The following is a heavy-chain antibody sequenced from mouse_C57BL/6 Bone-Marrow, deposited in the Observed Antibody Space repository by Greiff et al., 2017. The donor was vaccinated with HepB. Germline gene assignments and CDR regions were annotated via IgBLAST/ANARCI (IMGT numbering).Heavy chain of an antibody. CDR3: ARSGTTVVSRDWYFDV. J-gene: IGHJ1*03. Sequence: QVQLQQPGAELVKPGASVKMSCKASGYTFTSYWITWVKQRPGQGLEWIGDIYPGSGSTNYNEKFKSKATLTVDTSSSTAYMQLSSLTSEDSAVYNCARSGTTVVSRDWYFDVWGRGTAVTVTA. V-gene: IGHV1-55*01. CDR2: IYPGSGST. CDR1: GYTFTSYW. D-gene: IGHD1-1*01.